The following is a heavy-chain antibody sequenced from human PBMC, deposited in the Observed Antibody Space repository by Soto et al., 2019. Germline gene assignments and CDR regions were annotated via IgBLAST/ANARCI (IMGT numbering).Heavy chain of an antibody. J-gene: IGHJ4*02. CDR2: ISYSGST. Sequence: QMQLQESGPGLVKPSQTLSLTCTVSGGSISSGDYYWSWIRQPPGKGLEWIGYISYSGSTYYNPSLKSRVTIAVDTSKNQFSLKLSSVTAADTAVYYCARGLYYYDSSGYSYYFDYWGQGTLVTVSS. V-gene: IGHV4-30-4*01. D-gene: IGHD3-22*01. CDR1: GGSISSGDYY. CDR3: ARGLYYYDSSGYSYYFDY.